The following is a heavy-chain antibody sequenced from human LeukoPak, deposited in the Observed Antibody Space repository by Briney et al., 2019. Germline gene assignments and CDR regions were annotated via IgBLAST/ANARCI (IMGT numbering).Heavy chain of an antibody. CDR2: ISSSSSTI. CDR1: GFTFSLYS. V-gene: IGHV3-48*01. D-gene: IGHD3-9*01. J-gene: IGHJ4*02. CDR3: ARDASGLDLPFDY. Sequence: HPGGSLSLCCAASGFTFSLYSMNWVRQAPGKGLEWVSYISSSSSTIYYADSVKGRFTIFRDNAKNSLYLQMNSLRAEDTAVYYCARDASGLDLPFDYWGQGTLVTVSS.